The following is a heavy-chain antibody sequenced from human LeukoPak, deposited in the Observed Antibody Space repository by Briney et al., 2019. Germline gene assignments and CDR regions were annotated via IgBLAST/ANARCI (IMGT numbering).Heavy chain of an antibody. CDR3: ASVPKAGYDPPYFDY. Sequence: PSETLSLTCAVYGGSFSGYYWSWIRQPPGKGLEWIGEINHSGSTNYNPSLKSRVTISVDTSKNQFSLKLSSVTAADTAVYYCASVPKAGYDPPYFDYWGQGTLVTVSS. D-gene: IGHD5-12*01. CDR1: GGSFSGYY. V-gene: IGHV4-34*01. CDR2: INHSGST. J-gene: IGHJ4*02.